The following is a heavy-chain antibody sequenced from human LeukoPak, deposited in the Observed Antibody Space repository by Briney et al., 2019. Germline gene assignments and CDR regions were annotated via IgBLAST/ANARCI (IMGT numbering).Heavy chain of an antibody. J-gene: IGHJ6*02. CDR2: IYYSGST. CDR3: ARPTRYSSGWRYYYGMDV. D-gene: IGHD6-19*01. V-gene: IGHV4-39*01. Sequence: SETLSLTCTVSGGSISSGGYYWSWIRQHPGKGLEWIGSIYYSGSTYYNPSLKSRVTISVDTSKNQFSLKLSSVTAADTAVYYCARPTRYSSGWRYYYGMDVWGQGTTVTVSS. CDR1: GGSISSGGYY.